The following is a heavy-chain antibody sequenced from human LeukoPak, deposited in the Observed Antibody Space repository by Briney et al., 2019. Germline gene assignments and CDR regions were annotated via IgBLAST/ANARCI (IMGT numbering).Heavy chain of an antibody. Sequence: GGSLRLSCAASGFTFSSYWMRWVRQAPGKGLVWVSRINSDGSSTSYADSVKGRFTISRDNAKNTLYLQMNSLRAEDTAVYYCARGYCSGGSCYSGSYYFDYWGQGTLVTVSS. CDR3: ARGYCSGGSCYSGSYYFDY. CDR2: INSDGSST. V-gene: IGHV3-74*01. CDR1: GFTFSSYW. D-gene: IGHD2-15*01. J-gene: IGHJ4*02.